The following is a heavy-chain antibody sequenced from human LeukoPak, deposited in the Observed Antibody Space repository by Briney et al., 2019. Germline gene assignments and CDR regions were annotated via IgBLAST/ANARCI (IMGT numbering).Heavy chain of an antibody. V-gene: IGHV3-23*01. J-gene: IGHJ4*02. D-gene: IGHD6-6*01. CDR3: AKDGGIAARPYYFDY. CDR2: ISGSGGST. CDR1: GFTFSSYA. Sequence: GGSLRLSCAASGFTFSSYAMSWVRQAPGKGLEWVSAISGSGGSTYYADSVKGRFTISRDNSKNMLYLQMNSLRAEDTAVYYCAKDGGIAARPYYFDYWGQGTLVTVSS.